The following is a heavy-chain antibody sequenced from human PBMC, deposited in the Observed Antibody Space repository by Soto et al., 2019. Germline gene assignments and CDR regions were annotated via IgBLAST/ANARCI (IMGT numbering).Heavy chain of an antibody. D-gene: IGHD1-20*01. CDR3: ARLTGYYYYYMDV. CDR1: GFTFSSYW. V-gene: IGHV3-7*01. J-gene: IGHJ6*03. CDR2: IKQDGSEK. Sequence: GGSLRLSCAASGFTFSSYWMSWVRQAPGKGLEWVANIKQDGSEKYYVDSVKGRFTISRDNAKNSLYLQMNSLRAEDTAVYYCARLTGYYYYYMDVWGKGTTVTVS.